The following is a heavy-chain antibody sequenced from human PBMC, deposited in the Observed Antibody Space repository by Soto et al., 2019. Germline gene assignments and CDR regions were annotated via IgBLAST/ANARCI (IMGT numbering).Heavy chain of an antibody. V-gene: IGHV1-8*01. CDR2: MNPDSGHA. Sequence: QVQLVQSGAEVKKPGASVKVSCKASGYTFTNSDINWVRQAPGQGLEWMGWMNPDSGHAAYAQKFQGRATLTTSTSTSTVYREMRSLGSEDTAVYYCARRPHCSGGICYYGLDNWGQGTLVTVSS. J-gene: IGHJ4*02. CDR1: GYTFTNSD. CDR3: ARRPHCSGGICYYGLDN. D-gene: IGHD2-15*01.